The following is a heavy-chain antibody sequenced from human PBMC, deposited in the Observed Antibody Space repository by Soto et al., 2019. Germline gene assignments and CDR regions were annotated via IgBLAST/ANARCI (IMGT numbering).Heavy chain of an antibody. CDR2: ISAYNGNT. CDR3: AREPFEGYDYIWGSYRDNWFDP. V-gene: IGHV1-18*01. Sequence: ASVKVSCKASGYTFTSYGISWVRQAPGQGLEWMGWISAYNGNTNYAQKLQGRVTMTTDTSTSTAYMELRSLRSDDTAVYYCAREPFEGYDYIWGSYRDNWFDPWGQGTLVTVSS. J-gene: IGHJ5*02. D-gene: IGHD3-16*02. CDR1: GYTFTSYG.